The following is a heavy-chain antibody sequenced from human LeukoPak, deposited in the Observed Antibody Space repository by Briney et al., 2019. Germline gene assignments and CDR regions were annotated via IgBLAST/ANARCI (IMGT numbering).Heavy chain of an antibody. J-gene: IGHJ6*02. CDR3: ARVRWELLYGMDV. Sequence: GMSLRLSCAASGFTFSSYGMHWVRQAPGKGLEWVAVIWYDGSNKYYADSVKGRFTISRDNSKNTLYLQMNSLRAEDTAVYYCARVRWELLYGMDVWGQGTTVTVSS. D-gene: IGHD1-26*01. CDR1: GFTFSSYG. CDR2: IWYDGSNK. V-gene: IGHV3-33*08.